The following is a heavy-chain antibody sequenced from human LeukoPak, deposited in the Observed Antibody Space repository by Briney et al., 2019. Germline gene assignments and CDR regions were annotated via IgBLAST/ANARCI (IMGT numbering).Heavy chain of an antibody. CDR1: GFTFSDYY. CDR2: ISSSGSTI. J-gene: IGHJ4*02. V-gene: IGHV3-11*01. Sequence: GGSLRLSCAASGFTFSDYYMSWIRQAPGKGLEWVSYISSSGSTIYYADSVKGRFTISRDNAKNSLYLQMNSLRAEDTAVYYCARETWEWLFRCFDYWGQGTLVTVSS. D-gene: IGHD3-3*01. CDR3: ARETWEWLFRCFDY.